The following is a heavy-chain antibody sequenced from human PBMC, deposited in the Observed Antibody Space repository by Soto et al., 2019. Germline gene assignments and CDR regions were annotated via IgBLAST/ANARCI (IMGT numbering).Heavy chain of an antibody. D-gene: IGHD6-19*01. V-gene: IGHV5-51*01. Sequence: PGESLKISCKVSGYSFTSYCTGWVRQMPGKGLEWVGIIYPGDSDTRYSPSFQGQVTISAAKSINTAYLQWSRLKASDTAVYYCARLLAVAGTPWGKGPLVTVSS. CDR2: IYPGDSDT. CDR1: GYSFTSYC. CDR3: ARLLAVAGTP. J-gene: IGHJ5*02.